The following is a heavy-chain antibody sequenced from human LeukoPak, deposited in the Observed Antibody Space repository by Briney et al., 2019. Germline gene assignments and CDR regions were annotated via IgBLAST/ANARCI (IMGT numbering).Heavy chain of an antibody. CDR2: ISAYNGNT. D-gene: IGHD3-16*02. V-gene: IGHV1-18*04. Sequence: ASVKVSCKASGYTFTSYGISWVRQAPGQGLEWMGWISAYNGNTNYAQKLQGRVTMTTDTSKSTAYMELRSLRSDDTAVYYCARDTFMITFGGVIVKAHGDAFDIWGQGTMVTVSS. J-gene: IGHJ3*02. CDR3: ARDTFMITFGGVIVKAHGDAFDI. CDR1: GYTFTSYG.